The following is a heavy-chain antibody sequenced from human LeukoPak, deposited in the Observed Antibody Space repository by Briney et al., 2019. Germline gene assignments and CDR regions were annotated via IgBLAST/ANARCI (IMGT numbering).Heavy chain of an antibody. D-gene: IGHD3-22*01. CDR1: GFTFSSYA. J-gene: IGHJ4*02. Sequence: GGSLRLSCAASGFTFSSYAMSWVRQAPGKGLEWVSAISGSGGSTYYADSVKGRFTISRDNSKNTLYLQMNSLGAEDTAVYYCAKEGYDSSGYPYYFDYWGQGTLVTVSS. CDR2: ISGSGGST. CDR3: AKEGYDSSGYPYYFDY. V-gene: IGHV3-23*01.